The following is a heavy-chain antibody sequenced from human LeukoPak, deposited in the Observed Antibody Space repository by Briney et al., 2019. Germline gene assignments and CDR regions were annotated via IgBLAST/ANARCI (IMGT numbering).Heavy chain of an antibody. CDR3: ARVAMVRGVIIRGYFDY. V-gene: IGHV4-39*07. Sequence: SQTLSLTCTVSGDSISSGDYYWGWIRQPPGKGLEWIGSIYYSGSTYYNPSLKSRVTISVDTSKNQFSLKLSSVTAADTAVYYCARVAMVRGVIIRGYFDYWGQGTLVTVSS. D-gene: IGHD3-10*01. J-gene: IGHJ4*02. CDR1: GDSISSGDYY. CDR2: IYYSGST.